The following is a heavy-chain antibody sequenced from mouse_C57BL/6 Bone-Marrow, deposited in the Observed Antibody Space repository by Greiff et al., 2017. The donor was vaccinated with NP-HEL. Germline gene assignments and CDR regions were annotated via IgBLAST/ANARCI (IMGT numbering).Heavy chain of an antibody. J-gene: IGHJ3*01. CDR3: AREAYYSNYWFAY. CDR2: ISDGGSYT. D-gene: IGHD2-5*01. CDR1: GFTFSSYA. V-gene: IGHV5-4*01. Sequence: EVKLMESGGGLVKPGGSLKLSCAASGFTFSSYAMSWVRPTPEKRLEWVATISDGGSYTYYPDNVKGRFTISRDNAKNNLYLQMSHLKSEDTAMYYCAREAYYSNYWFAYWGQGTLVTVSA.